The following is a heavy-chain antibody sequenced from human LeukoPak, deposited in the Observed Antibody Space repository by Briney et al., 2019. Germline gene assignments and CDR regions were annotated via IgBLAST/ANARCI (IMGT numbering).Heavy chain of an antibody. Sequence: SETLSLTCTVSGYSISSGYYWGWIRQPPGKGLEWIGSIYHSGSTYYNPSLKSRVTISVDTSKNQFSLKLSSVTAADTAVYYCARAGFEELNFDLWGRGTLVTVSS. CDR2: IYHSGST. CDR1: GYSISSGYY. J-gene: IGHJ2*01. CDR3: ARAGFEELNFDL. V-gene: IGHV4-38-2*02. D-gene: IGHD3-10*01.